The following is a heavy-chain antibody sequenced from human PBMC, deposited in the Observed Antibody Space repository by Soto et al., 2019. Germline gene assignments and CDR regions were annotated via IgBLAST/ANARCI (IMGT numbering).Heavy chain of an antibody. CDR2: TNSDGSSV. D-gene: IGHD6-25*01. CDR1: GFTLSDNW. V-gene: IGHV3-74*03. Sequence: EVQLVESGGGLVQPGGSLRLSCAASGFTLSDNWIHWVRRVPGKGLVWVSRTNSDGSSVTYADSVKGRFTLSRDNAKNMWFLQMDSLRVEDTAMYYCVRAPEQRPFDYWGQSTLVTVSS. J-gene: IGHJ4*02. CDR3: VRAPEQRPFDY.